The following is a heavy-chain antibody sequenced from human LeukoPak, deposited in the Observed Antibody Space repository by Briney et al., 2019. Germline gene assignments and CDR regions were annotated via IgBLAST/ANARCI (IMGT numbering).Heavy chain of an antibody. CDR3: AREHWSGSYWDY. CDR2: IIPILGIA. V-gene: IGHV1-69*04. J-gene: IGHJ4*02. D-gene: IGHD3-10*01. CDR1: GGTFSSYA. Sequence: ASVKVSCKASGGTFSSYAISWVRQAPGQGLEWMGRIIPILGIANYAQKFQGRVTITADKSTSTAYMELSSLRSEDTAVYYCAREHWSGSYWDYWGQGTLVTVSS.